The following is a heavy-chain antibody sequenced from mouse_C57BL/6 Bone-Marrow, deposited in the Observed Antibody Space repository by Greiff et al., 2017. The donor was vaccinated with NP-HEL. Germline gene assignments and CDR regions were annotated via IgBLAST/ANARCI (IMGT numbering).Heavy chain of an antibody. V-gene: IGHV1-85*01. CDR1: GYTFTSYD. CDR2: IYPRDGST. J-gene: IGHJ3*01. Sequence: QVQLKQSGPELVKPGASVKLSCKASGYTFTSYDINWVKQRPGQGLEWIGWIYPRDGSTKYHEKFKGKATLTVDTSSSTAYMELHSLTSEDSAVYFCARSGYYGSSYEFAYWGQGTLVTVSA. CDR3: ARSGYYGSSYEFAY. D-gene: IGHD1-1*01.